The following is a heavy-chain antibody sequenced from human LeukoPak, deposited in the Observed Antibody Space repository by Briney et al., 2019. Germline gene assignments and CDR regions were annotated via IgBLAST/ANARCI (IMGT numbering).Heavy chain of an antibody. CDR2: ISYDGSNK. CDR1: GFTFSSYA. J-gene: IGHJ5*02. D-gene: IGHD3-10*01. V-gene: IGHV3-30*01. CDR3: ARDRRVSGFDP. Sequence: PGGSLRLSCAASGFTFSSYAMHWVRQAPGKGLEWVAVISYDGSNKYYADSVKGRFTISRDNSKNTLYLQMNSLGAEDTAVYYCARDRRVSGFDPWGQGTLVTVSS.